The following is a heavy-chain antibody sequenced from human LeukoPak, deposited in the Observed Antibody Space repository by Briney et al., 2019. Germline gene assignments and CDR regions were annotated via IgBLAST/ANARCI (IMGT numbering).Heavy chain of an antibody. Sequence: PGGSLRLSCAASGFTFSSYSMNWVRQAPGKGLEWVSSISSSSYIYYADSVKGRFTISRDNAKNSLYLQMNSLRAEDTAVYYCARGHAAVAGYYYMDVWGKRTTVTVSS. V-gene: IGHV3-21*01. CDR2: ISSSSYI. CDR1: GFTFSSYS. D-gene: IGHD6-19*01. J-gene: IGHJ6*03. CDR3: ARGHAAVAGYYYMDV.